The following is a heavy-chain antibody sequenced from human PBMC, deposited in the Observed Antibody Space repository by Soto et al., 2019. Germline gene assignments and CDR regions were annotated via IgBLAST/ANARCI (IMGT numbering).Heavy chain of an antibody. CDR1: GGSISGHY. V-gene: IGHV4-59*11. CDR2: IYYSGST. D-gene: IGHD3-10*01. CDR3: ARVTGP. J-gene: IGHJ5*02. Sequence: SETLSLTCTVSGGSISGHYWSWIRQSPGKGLEWIAYIYYSGSTYYNPSLKSRVTISVDRSKNQFSLKLSSVTDADTAVYYCARVTGPWGQGTLVTVSS.